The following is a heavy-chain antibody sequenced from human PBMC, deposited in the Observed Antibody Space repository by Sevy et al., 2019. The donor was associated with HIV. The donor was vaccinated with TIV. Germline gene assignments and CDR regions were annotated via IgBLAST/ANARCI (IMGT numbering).Heavy chain of an antibody. V-gene: IGHV3-23*01. J-gene: IGHJ1*01. D-gene: IGHD3-22*01. Sequence: GGSLRLSCAASGFTFSSYAMSWVRQAPGKGLEWVSAISGSGGSTYYADSVKGRFTISRDNSKNTLYLQTNSLRAEDMAVYYCAKDGTYYYDSSGVGTEYFQHWGQGTLVTVSS. CDR1: GFTFSSYA. CDR2: ISGSGGST. CDR3: AKDGTYYYDSSGVGTEYFQH.